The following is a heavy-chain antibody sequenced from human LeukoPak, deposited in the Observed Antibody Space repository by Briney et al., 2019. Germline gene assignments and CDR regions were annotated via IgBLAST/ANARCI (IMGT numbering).Heavy chain of an antibody. CDR3: AREKGDQLLSSNYYMDV. Sequence: NPGGSLRLSCAASGFTFSDYYMSWIRQAPGKGLEWVSYISSSGSTIYYADSVKGRFTISRDNAKNSLYLQMNSLRAEDTAVYYCAREKGDQLLSSNYYMDVWGKGTTVTVSS. CDR1: GFTFSDYY. J-gene: IGHJ6*03. CDR2: ISSSGSTI. D-gene: IGHD2-2*01. V-gene: IGHV3-11*01.